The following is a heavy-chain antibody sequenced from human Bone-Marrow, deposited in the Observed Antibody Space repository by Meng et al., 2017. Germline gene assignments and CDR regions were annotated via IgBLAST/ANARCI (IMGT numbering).Heavy chain of an antibody. CDR3: ARDYYDSSGNVDY. J-gene: IGHJ4*02. Sequence: GESLKISCAASGFTFSSYSMNWVRQAPGKGLEWASSISSSSSYIYYADSVKGRFTISRDNAKNSLYLQMNSLRAEDTAVYYCARDYYDSSGNVDYWGQGTLVTVSS. V-gene: IGHV3-21*01. D-gene: IGHD3-22*01. CDR2: ISSSSSYI. CDR1: GFTFSSYS.